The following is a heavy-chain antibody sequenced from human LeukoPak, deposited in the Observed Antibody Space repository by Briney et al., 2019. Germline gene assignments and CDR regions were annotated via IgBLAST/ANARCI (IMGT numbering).Heavy chain of an antibody. CDR3: AKKKYGDHPRPLIIDY. Sequence: PGGSLRLSCAASGFTFSSYAMSWVRQAPGKGLEWVSAISGSGGSTYYVDSVKGRFTISRDNSKNTLYLQMNSLRAEDTAVYYCAKKKYGDHPRPLIIDYWGQGTLVTVSS. V-gene: IGHV3-23*01. CDR2: ISGSGGST. J-gene: IGHJ4*02. CDR1: GFTFSSYA. D-gene: IGHD4-17*01.